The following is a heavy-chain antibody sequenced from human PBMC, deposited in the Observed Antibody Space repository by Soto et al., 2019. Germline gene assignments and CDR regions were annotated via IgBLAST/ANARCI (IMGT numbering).Heavy chain of an antibody. CDR2: IWYDGSNK. D-gene: IGHD3-22*01. CDR3: ARFRYYHSSAYLDY. J-gene: IGHJ4*02. V-gene: IGHV3-33*01. CDR1: GFTFSGYG. Sequence: QVQLVESGGGVIQHGRSLRLSCAASGFTFSGYGMHWVRHAPGKGLEWVAVIWYDGSNKYYADSVKGRFTISRDNSKNTLYLQMNSLRAEDTAVFYCARFRYYHSSAYLDYWGQGTLVTVSS.